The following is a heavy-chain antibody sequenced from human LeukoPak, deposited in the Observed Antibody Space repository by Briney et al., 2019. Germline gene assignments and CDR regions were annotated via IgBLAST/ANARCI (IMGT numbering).Heavy chain of an antibody. CDR1: GFIFSSYE. V-gene: IGHV3-48*03. Sequence: GGSLRLSCAASGFIFSSYEMNWVRQAPGKGPEWVSYISTTGNTIYYADSVKGRFTISRDNAKNSLFLQMDSLRAEDTAVYYCARGSDGRGVTYYYYYAMDVWGQGTTVTVSS. D-gene: IGHD3-10*01. J-gene: IGHJ6*02. CDR2: ISTTGNTI. CDR3: ARGSDGRGVTYYYYYAMDV.